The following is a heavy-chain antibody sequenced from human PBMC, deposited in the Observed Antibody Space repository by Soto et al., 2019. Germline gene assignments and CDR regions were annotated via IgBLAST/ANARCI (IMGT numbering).Heavy chain of an antibody. Sequence: GASVEVSCKVSGYTLTELSMHWVLQAPGKGLEWMGGFDPEDGETIYAQKFQGRVTMTEDTSTDTAYMELSSLRSEDTAVYYCATLPTTVTTLWFDPWGQGTLVTVSS. CDR1: GYTLTELS. CDR2: FDPEDGET. D-gene: IGHD4-17*01. V-gene: IGHV1-24*01. CDR3: ATLPTTVTTLWFDP. J-gene: IGHJ5*02.